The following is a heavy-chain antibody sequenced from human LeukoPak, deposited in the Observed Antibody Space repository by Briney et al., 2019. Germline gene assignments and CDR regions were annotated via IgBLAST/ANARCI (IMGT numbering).Heavy chain of an antibody. CDR1: GFTFSSYA. J-gene: IGHJ4*02. CDR2: IRYDGSYK. V-gene: IGHV3-30*02. D-gene: IGHD2-2*01. Sequence: GGTLRLSCAASGFTFSSYAMNWVRQAPGKGLEWVTFIRYDGSYKYYADSVKGRFTISRDNSKNTLSLQMNSLRPEDTAVYYCTKAQDCSGISCYNRGVSLYWGQGTQVTVSS. CDR3: TKAQDCSGISCYNRGVSLY.